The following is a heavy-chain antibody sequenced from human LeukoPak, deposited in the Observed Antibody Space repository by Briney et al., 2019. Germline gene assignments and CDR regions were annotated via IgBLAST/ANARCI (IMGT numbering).Heavy chain of an antibody. Sequence: GGSLRLSCTASGFTFSSYAMVWVRQAPRKGLDWVSAISTSGADASYADSVKGRFTVSRDNSKNTLSLQMNSLRADDTALYYCAKGQNGALRDYWGQGTLVTVSS. CDR2: ISTSGADA. V-gene: IGHV3-23*01. J-gene: IGHJ4*02. D-gene: IGHD4-17*01. CDR3: AKGQNGALRDY. CDR1: GFTFSSYA.